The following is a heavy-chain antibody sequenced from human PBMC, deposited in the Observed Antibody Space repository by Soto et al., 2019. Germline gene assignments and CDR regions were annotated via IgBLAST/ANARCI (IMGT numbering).Heavy chain of an antibody. CDR2: MNSNSGKT. CDR3: AISLISTDNAYDF. V-gene: IGHV1-8*01. D-gene: IGHD1-1*01. CDR1: GYTFSNYD. J-gene: IGHJ4*02. Sequence: GASVKVSCKASGYTFSNYDINWVRQATGQGLEWMGWMNSNSGKTGYAQKFQDRVTMTRDTSVSTAYMEVSSLRPDDTAVYYCAISLISTDNAYDFWGQGTQVTVSS.